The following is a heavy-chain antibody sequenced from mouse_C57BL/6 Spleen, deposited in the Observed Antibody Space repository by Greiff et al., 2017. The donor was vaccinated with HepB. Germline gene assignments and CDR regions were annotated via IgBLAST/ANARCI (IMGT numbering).Heavy chain of an antibody. CDR3: ARNEKVYYDYDAYYAMDY. Sequence: VQLQQSGAELVKPGASVKLSCKASGYTFTEYTIHWVKQRSGQGLEWIGWFYPGSGSIKYNEKFKDNATLTADKSSSTVYMELSRLSSEDSAVYFCARNEKVYYDYDAYYAMDYWGQGTSVTVSS. D-gene: IGHD2-4*01. CDR2: FYPGSGSI. J-gene: IGHJ4*01. CDR1: GYTFTEYT. V-gene: IGHV1-62-2*01.